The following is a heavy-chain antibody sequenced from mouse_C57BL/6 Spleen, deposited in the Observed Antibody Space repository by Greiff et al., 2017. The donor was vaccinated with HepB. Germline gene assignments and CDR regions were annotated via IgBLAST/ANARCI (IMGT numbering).Heavy chain of an antibody. J-gene: IGHJ4*01. CDR3: AREEGLGRRGVYAMDY. D-gene: IGHD4-1*01. CDR1: GYSITSGYY. V-gene: IGHV3-6*01. Sequence: EVKVEESGPGLVQPSQSLSLTCSVTGYSITSGYYWNWLRQFPGNKLVWMGYISYDGCNNYKPSLKNRISITRDTSKNQFFLKLNSVTTEDTATYCCAREEGLGRRGVYAMDYWGQGTSVTVSS. CDR2: ISYDGCN.